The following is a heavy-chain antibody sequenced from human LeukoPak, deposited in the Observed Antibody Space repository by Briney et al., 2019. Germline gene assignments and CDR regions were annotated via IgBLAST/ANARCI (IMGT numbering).Heavy chain of an antibody. CDR2: INHSGST. CDR3: AGGGSGWPTSVVVDY. V-gene: IGHV4-34*01. CDR1: GGSFSGYY. Sequence: SETLSLTCAVYGGSFSGYYWSWIRQPPGKGLEWIGEINHSGSTNYNPSLKSRVTISVDTSKNQFSLKLSSVTAADTAVYYCAGGGSGWPTSVVVDYWGQGTLVTVSS. D-gene: IGHD6-19*01. J-gene: IGHJ4*02.